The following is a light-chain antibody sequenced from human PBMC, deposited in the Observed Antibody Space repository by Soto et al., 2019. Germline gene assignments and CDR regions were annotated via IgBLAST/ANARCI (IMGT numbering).Light chain of an antibody. CDR2: GAS. CDR3: QQYDNSPWT. CDR1: QSVSSSF. V-gene: IGKV3-20*01. Sequence: EIVLTQSPGTLSLSPGERATLSCRASQSVSSSFLAWYQQKPGQAPRLLIYGASSRATGIPDRFSGSGSGTDFTLTTSRLEPEDFAVYYCQQYDNSPWTFGQGTKAEIK. J-gene: IGKJ1*01.